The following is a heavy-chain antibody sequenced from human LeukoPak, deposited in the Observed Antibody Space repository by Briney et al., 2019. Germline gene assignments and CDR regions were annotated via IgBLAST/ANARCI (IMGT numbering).Heavy chain of an antibody. CDR3: ASGDNWNFDY. CDR1: GYTFTSYG. Sequence: ASVKVSCKASGYTFTSYGISWVRQAPGQGLEWMGIINPSGGSTSYAQKFQGRVTMTRDTSTSTVYMELSSLRSEDTAVYYCASGDNWNFDYWGQGTLVTVSS. D-gene: IGHD1-20*01. J-gene: IGHJ4*02. V-gene: IGHV1-46*01. CDR2: INPSGGST.